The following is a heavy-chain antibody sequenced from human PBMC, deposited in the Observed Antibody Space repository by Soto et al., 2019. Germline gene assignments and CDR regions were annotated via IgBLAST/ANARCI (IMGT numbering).Heavy chain of an antibody. CDR3: ARCPHYDYTNRAGYYYCMDG. CDR2: IIPLFDTP. Sequence: SVKVSCKASGCTFSNFAISWVRQAAGQGLEWMGGIIPLFDTPNYAQKFQDRVTITADKSTSTVYMDLSSLRSEDTALYYCARCPHYDYTNRAGYYYCMDGWGPGTTVSV. V-gene: IGHV1-69*06. CDR1: GCTFSNFA. D-gene: IGHD4-4*01. J-gene: IGHJ6*02.